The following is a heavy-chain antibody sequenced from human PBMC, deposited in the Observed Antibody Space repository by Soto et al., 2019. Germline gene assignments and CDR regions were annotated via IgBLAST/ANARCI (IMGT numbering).Heavy chain of an antibody. CDR1: GFTFSSYG. D-gene: IGHD6-13*01. CDR3: AREGPYSSSPFDY. Sequence: QVQLVESGGGVIQPGRSLRLSCAASGFTFSSYGMHWVRKAPGKGLEWVAVIWYDGSKKYYADSVKGRFTISRDNSKNTLYLQMNSLRAEDTAVYYCAREGPYSSSPFDYWGQGTLVTVSS. J-gene: IGHJ4*02. CDR2: IWYDGSKK. V-gene: IGHV3-33*01.